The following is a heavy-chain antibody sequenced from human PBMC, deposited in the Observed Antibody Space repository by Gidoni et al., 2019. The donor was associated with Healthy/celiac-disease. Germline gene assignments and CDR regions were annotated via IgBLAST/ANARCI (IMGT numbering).Heavy chain of an antibody. CDR2: IYYSGST. Sequence: QLQLHDSGPGLVTPWETVSLTCIVAGCSISSSSYYWGWIRQPPGKGLEWIGSIYYSGSTYYNPSLKSRVTISVDTSKNQFSLKLSSVTAADTAVYYCARQGWEDYGGEFDPWGQGTLVTVSS. D-gene: IGHD4-17*01. V-gene: IGHV4-39*01. J-gene: IGHJ5*02. CDR3: ARQGWEDYGGEFDP. CDR1: GCSISSSSYY.